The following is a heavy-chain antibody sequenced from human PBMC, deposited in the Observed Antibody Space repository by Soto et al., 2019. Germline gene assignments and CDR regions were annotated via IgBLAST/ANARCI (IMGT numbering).Heavy chain of an antibody. D-gene: IGHD6-19*01. CDR1: GFTFSSYA. CDR2: ISGSGGST. V-gene: IGHV3-23*01. Sequence: EVQLLESGGGLVQPGGSLRLSCAASGFTFSSYAMSWVRQAPGKGLEWVSAISGSGGSTYYADSVKGRFTISRDNSKNTLYLQMNSLRAEDTAVYYCAKDGLPGIAVAGPDTSDYYYYYGMDVWGQGTTVTVSS. J-gene: IGHJ6*02. CDR3: AKDGLPGIAVAGPDTSDYYYYYGMDV.